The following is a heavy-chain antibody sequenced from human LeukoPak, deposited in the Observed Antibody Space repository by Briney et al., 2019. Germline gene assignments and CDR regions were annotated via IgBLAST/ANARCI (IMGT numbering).Heavy chain of an antibody. CDR2: IYTSGST. CDR3: ARVASSHWYFSRAKYYFDY. CDR1: GGSISSYY. V-gene: IGHV4-4*07. J-gene: IGHJ4*02. Sequence: SETLSLTCTVSGGSISSYYWSWIRQPAGKGLEWIGRIYTSGSTNYNPSLKSRVTMSADTSKNQFSLKLSSVTAADTAVYYCARVASSHWYFSRAKYYFDYWGQGTLVTVSS. D-gene: IGHD2-2*01.